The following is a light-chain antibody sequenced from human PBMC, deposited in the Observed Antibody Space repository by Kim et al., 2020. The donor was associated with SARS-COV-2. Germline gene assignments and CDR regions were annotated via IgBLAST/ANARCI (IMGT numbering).Light chain of an antibody. J-gene: IGKJ1*01. CDR1: QSVSSSY. CDR2: GAS. CDR3: QQFGSSHWT. V-gene: IGKV3-20*01. Sequence: SPGGRATLSCRASQSVSSSYLVWYQQKPGQAPRLLIYGASSRATGIPDRFSGSGSGTDFTLTISRLEPEDFAVYYCQQFGSSHWTFGQGTKVDIK.